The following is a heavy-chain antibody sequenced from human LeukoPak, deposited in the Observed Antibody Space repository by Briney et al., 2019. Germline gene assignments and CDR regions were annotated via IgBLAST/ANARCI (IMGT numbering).Heavy chain of an antibody. CDR1: GFTFSSYE. J-gene: IGHJ5*02. Sequence: GGSLRLSCAASGFTFSSYEMNWVRQAPGKGLEWVSYISSSGSTINYADSVKGRFTISRDNAKNSLYLQMNSLRAEDTAVYYCARGTYYDFWSGYHVGWFDPWGQGTLVTVSS. D-gene: IGHD3-3*01. CDR3: ARGTYYDFWSGYHVGWFDP. CDR2: ISSSGSTI. V-gene: IGHV3-48*03.